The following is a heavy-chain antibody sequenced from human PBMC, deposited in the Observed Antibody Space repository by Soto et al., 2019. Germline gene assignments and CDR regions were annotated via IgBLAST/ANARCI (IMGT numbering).Heavy chain of an antibody. V-gene: IGHV1-18*01. CDR1: GYTFSRYG. CDR2: VSGYNGDT. CDR3: AKNGQPPYYYYGMDV. D-gene: IGHD2-8*01. Sequence: GASVKVSCKASGYTFSRYGISWVRQAPGQGLEWMGWVSGYNGDTKYAQKEKGRVTMTIDTSTYTAYMELRSLTSDDTAKYYCAKNGQPPYYYYGMDVWG. J-gene: IGHJ6*02.